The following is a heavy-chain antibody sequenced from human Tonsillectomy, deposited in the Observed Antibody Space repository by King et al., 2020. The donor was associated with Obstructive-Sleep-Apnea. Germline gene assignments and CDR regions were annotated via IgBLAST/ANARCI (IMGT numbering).Heavy chain of an antibody. CDR2: YYQNGRT. D-gene: IGHD4-17*01. CDR3: ARGAGYGDLDAFDI. Sequence: QLQESGSGLVKPSQTLSLICAVSVGSMTSGTSSWSWIRQPPGKGLEWIGYYYQNGRTYYHPSLKIRVTISVDRAKNQISLKMSSVNAADTAVYYCARGAGYGDLDAFDIWGQGRMVTVSS. V-gene: IGHV4-30-2*01. J-gene: IGHJ3*02. CDR1: VGSMTSGTSS.